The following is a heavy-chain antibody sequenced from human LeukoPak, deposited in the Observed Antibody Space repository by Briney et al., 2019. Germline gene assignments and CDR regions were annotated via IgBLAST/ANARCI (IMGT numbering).Heavy chain of an antibody. Sequence: ASVKVSCKASGYTFTGYYMHWVRQAPGQGLEWMGWINPNSGGTNYAQKFQGRVTMTRDTSISTAYMELSRLRSDDTAVYYCARDTGGSCYGYFDYWGQGTLVTVSS. CDR2: INPNSGGT. CDR1: GYTFTGYY. CDR3: ARDTGGSCYGYFDY. J-gene: IGHJ4*02. D-gene: IGHD2-15*01. V-gene: IGHV1-2*02.